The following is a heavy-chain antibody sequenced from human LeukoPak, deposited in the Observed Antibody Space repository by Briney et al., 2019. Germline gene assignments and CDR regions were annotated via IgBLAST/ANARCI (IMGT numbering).Heavy chain of an antibody. J-gene: IGHJ4*02. CDR2: ISGSGGST. CDR3: AKDTYSGSYYDY. V-gene: IGHV3-23*01. D-gene: IGHD1-26*01. CDR1: GFTFSSYD. Sequence: PGGSLRLSCAASGFTFSSYDMSWVRQAPGKGLEWVSAISGSGGSTYYADSVKGRFTISRDNSKNTLYLQMNNLGAEDTAVYYCAKDTYSGSYYDYWGQGTLVTVSS.